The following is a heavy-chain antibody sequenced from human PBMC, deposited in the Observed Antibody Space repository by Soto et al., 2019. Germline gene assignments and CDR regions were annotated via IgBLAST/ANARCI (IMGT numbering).Heavy chain of an antibody. V-gene: IGHV3-9*01. Sequence: PGGSLRLSCAASGFTFDDYAMHWVRQAPGKGLEWVSGISWNSGSIGYADSVKGRFTISRDNAKNSLYLQMNSLRAEDTALYYCAKGNYYDSSGPLYYYYGMDVWGQGTTVTVSS. CDR3: AKGNYYDSSGPLYYYYGMDV. CDR2: ISWNSGSI. J-gene: IGHJ6*02. CDR1: GFTFDDYA. D-gene: IGHD3-22*01.